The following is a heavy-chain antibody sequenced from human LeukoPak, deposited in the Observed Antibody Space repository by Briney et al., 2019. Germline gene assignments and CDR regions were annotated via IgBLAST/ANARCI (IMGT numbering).Heavy chain of an antibody. CDR3: AKHRCSSTSCYTYRY. CDR2: ISGSGGST. V-gene: IGHV3-23*01. CDR1: GFTFSSYA. J-gene: IGHJ4*02. Sequence: GGSLRLSCAASGFTFSSYAMHWVRQAPGKGLEWVSAISGSGGSTYYADSVKGRFTISRDNSKNTLYLQMNSLRAEDTAVYYCAKHRCSSTSCYTYRYWGQGTLVTVSS. D-gene: IGHD2-2*02.